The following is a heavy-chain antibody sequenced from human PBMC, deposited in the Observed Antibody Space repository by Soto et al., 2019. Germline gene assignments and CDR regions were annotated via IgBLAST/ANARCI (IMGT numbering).Heavy chain of an antibody. D-gene: IGHD2-2*01. CDR1: GGSISSGGYY. CDR2: IYYSGST. V-gene: IGHV4-31*03. Sequence: SETLSLTCTVSGGSISSGGYYWSWIRQHPGKGLEWIGYIYYSGSTYYNPSLKSRVTISVDTSKNQFSLKLSSVTAADTAVYYCARLVVPAAILGAWFDPWGQGTLVTVSS. J-gene: IGHJ5*02. CDR3: ARLVVPAAILGAWFDP.